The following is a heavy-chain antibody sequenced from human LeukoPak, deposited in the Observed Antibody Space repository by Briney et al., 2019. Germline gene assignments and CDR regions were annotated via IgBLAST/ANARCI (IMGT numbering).Heavy chain of an antibody. Sequence: ASVKVSCKASGYTFTAYYIHWVRQAPGQGLEWMGRINPNSGGTNYAQKFQGRVTMTRDTSISTAYMELSRLRSDDTAVYFCARPWEITMSERSYNWFDSWGQGALVTVSS. CDR2: INPNSGGT. V-gene: IGHV1-2*02. J-gene: IGHJ5*01. CDR1: GYTFTAYY. CDR3: ARPWEITMSERSYNWFDS. D-gene: IGHD1-26*01.